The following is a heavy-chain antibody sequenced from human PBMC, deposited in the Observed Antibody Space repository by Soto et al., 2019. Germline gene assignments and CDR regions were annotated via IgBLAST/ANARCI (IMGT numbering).Heavy chain of an antibody. V-gene: IGHV1-69*06. CDR3: AIDRGEMATILDP. J-gene: IGHJ5*02. CDR1: GGTFSSHA. D-gene: IGHD5-12*01. Sequence: QMQLVQSGAEVKKPGSSVKVSCKASGGTFSSHAISWVRQAPGQGLEWMGGIIIIFGTTNYAQKFQGRVTLTADKSTSTVYMELRSRISEDSAIYYCAIDRGEMATILDPWCQGTLVTVSS. CDR2: IIIIFGTT.